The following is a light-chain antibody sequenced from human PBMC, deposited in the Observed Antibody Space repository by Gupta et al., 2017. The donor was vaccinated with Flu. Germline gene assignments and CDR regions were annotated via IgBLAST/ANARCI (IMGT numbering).Light chain of an antibody. Sequence: SCELTQPPSVSVSPGQTAKITCSGDSLPKEYSFWYQQKPGQAPTLLIYKDTERPSGIPDRFSGSSSGKTVTLTIGGVQAEDEADYFCQSADTTGTFVVFGGGTKLTVL. V-gene: IGLV3-25*02. CDR1: SLPKEY. CDR2: KDT. J-gene: IGLJ2*01. CDR3: QSADTTGTFVV.